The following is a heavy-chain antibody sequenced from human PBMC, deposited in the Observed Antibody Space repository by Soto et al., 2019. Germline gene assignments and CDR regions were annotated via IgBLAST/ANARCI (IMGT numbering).Heavy chain of an antibody. CDR2: ISGSGGSM. Sequence: EVQLLESGGGLVQPGGSLRLSCAASGLTFSSYAMRWVRQAPGKGLEWVSAISGSGGSMYNADSVKGRFNISRDNSKHTLYLQVNSLRAQDTAVYYCARRGSGSYYDYWGKGTLLTVSS. CDR1: GLTFSSYA. CDR3: ARRGSGSYYDY. V-gene: IGHV3-23*01. D-gene: IGHD1-26*01. J-gene: IGHJ4*02.